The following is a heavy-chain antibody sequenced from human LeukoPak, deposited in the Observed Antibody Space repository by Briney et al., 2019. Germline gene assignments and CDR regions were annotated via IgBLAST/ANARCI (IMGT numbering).Heavy chain of an antibody. J-gene: IGHJ4*02. CDR3: ARSDYCGGDCYSSLSNY. CDR1: GFTFRSYS. V-gene: IGHV3-21*01. CDR2: ISISSSYI. D-gene: IGHD2-21*02. Sequence: GGSLRLSCAASGFTFRSYSMNWVRQAPGKGLEWVSSISISSSYIYYADSVKGRFTISRDNAKNSLYLQMNSLRAEDTAVYFCARSDYCGGDCYSSLSNYWGQGTLVTVAS.